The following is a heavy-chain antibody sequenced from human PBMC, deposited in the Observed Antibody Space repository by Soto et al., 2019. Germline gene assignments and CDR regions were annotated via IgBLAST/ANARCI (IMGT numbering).Heavy chain of an antibody. V-gene: IGHV4-30-2*01. CDR2: IYHSGST. D-gene: IGHD4-17*01. Sequence: QLQLQESGSGLVKPSQTLSLTCAVSGGSISSGGYSWSWIRQPPGKGLEWIGYIYHSGSTYYNPYIKRRVTISVDRSKKQISLQLSYVTAADTAVYSCARRMTTVTTFDYWGQGTLVTVSS. J-gene: IGHJ4*02. CDR3: ARRMTTVTTFDY. CDR1: GGSISSGGYS.